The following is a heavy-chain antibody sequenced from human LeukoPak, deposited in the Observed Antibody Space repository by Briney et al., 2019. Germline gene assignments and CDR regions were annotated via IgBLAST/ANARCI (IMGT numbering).Heavy chain of an antibody. Sequence: GGSLRLSCAAPGFTFSNYGMDWVRQAPGKGLEWVSYISSNSRTIDYANSVKGRFTVSRDNAKNSLFLQMNSLRAEDTAVYYCTRGGAARPDYWGQGTLFTVS. CDR1: GFTFSNYG. CDR2: ISSNSRTI. CDR3: TRGGAARPDY. D-gene: IGHD6-6*01. J-gene: IGHJ4*02. V-gene: IGHV3-48*01.